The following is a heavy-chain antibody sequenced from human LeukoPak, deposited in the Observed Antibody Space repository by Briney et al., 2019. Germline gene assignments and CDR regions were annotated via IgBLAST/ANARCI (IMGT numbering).Heavy chain of an antibody. CDR1: GGSIGSGSYY. V-gene: IGHV4-61*02. Sequence: SQTLSLTCTVSGGSIGSGSYYWSWIRQPAGKGLEWIGRIYTSGSTNYNPSLKSRVTISVDTSKNQFSLKLSSVTAADTAVYYCAREQRIFNAFDIWGQGTMVTVSS. D-gene: IGHD3-9*01. J-gene: IGHJ3*02. CDR2: IYTSGST. CDR3: AREQRIFNAFDI.